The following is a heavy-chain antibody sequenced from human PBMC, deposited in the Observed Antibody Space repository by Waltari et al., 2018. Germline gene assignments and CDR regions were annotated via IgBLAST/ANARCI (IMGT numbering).Heavy chain of an antibody. CDR1: GYTFPTYG. CDR3: AREGATVTRRGAFDI. D-gene: IGHD4-17*01. CDR2: ISAYNGNT. V-gene: IGHV1-18*01. Sequence: QVQLVQSGAEVKKPAASVKVSCKASGYTFPTYGISWVRQAPGQGLEWMGWISAYNGNTNYAQKLQGRVTMTTDTSTSTAYMELRSLRSDDTAVYYCAREGATVTRRGAFDIWGQGTMVTVSS. J-gene: IGHJ3*02.